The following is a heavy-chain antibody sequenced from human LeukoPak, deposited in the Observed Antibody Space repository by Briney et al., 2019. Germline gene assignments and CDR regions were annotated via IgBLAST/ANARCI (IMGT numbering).Heavy chain of an antibody. CDR1: EFTFRSYA. CDR3: AKAQSGNSGFADS. J-gene: IGHJ4*02. CDR2: ISFDGTNK. Sequence: GGSLRLSCAASEFTFRSYAMHWVRQAPGKGLEWVAVISFDGTNKYNADSVKGRFTISRDNSKNTLYLQMNTLRAEDTAVYYCAKAQSGNSGFADSWGQGSLVTVSS. D-gene: IGHD4-23*01. V-gene: IGHV3-30*04.